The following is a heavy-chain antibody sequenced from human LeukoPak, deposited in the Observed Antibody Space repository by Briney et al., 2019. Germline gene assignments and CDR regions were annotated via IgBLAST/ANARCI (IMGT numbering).Heavy chain of an antibody. CDR2: IYYSGST. D-gene: IGHD3-22*01. Sequence: ETLSLTCTVSGGSFSSSSYYWAWIRQPPGKGLEWIGSIYYSGSTYHNPSLKSRVTISVDTSKNQFSLRLSSVTAADTAVYYCARHGRRRIGLTMIVVYYFDYWGQGTLVTVSS. CDR1: GGSFSSSSYY. J-gene: IGHJ4*02. V-gene: IGHV4-39*01. CDR3: ARHGRRRIGLTMIVVYYFDY.